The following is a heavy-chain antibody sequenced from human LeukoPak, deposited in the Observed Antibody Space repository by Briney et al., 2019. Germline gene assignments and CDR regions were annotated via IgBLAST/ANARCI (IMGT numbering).Heavy chain of an antibody. CDR1: GFTFSNYG. CDR3: AKGSMGRCSGNSCYSVY. V-gene: IGHV3-30*18. Sequence: GGSLRLSCAASGFTFSNYGMHWVRQAPGKGLEWVAVISYDGSNKYYADSVKGRFTISRDNSKNTLYLQMNSLSVEDTAVYYCAKGSMGRCSGNSCYSVYWGQGTLVTVSS. CDR2: ISYDGSNK. J-gene: IGHJ4*02. D-gene: IGHD5-12*01.